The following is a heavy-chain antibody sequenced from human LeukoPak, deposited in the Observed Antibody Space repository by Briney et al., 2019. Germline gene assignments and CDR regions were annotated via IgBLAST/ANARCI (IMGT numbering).Heavy chain of an antibody. Sequence: GGSLRLSCAASGFTFSDYYMSWIRQAPGKGREWVSYISSSGSTIYYADSVKGRFTISRDNAKNSLYLQMNSLSAEDTAVYYCARVGLYGDYQRNYGMDVWGQGTTVTVSS. CDR3: ARVGLYGDYQRNYGMDV. D-gene: IGHD4-17*01. CDR1: GFTFSDYY. CDR2: ISSSGSTI. V-gene: IGHV3-11*01. J-gene: IGHJ6*02.